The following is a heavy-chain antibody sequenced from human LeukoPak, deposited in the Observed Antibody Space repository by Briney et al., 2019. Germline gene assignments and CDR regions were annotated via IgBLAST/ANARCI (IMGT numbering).Heavy chain of an antibody. CDR3: ARDSNLSYDFWSGYRSYYGMDV. Sequence: ASVKVSCKASGYTFTSYGISWVRQAPGQGLEWMGWISAYNGNTNYAQKLQGRVTMTTDTSTSTAYMELRSLRSDDTAVYNCARDSNLSYDFWSGYRSYYGMDVWGQGTTVTVSS. D-gene: IGHD3-3*01. CDR1: GYTFTSYG. V-gene: IGHV1-18*01. CDR2: ISAYNGNT. J-gene: IGHJ6*02.